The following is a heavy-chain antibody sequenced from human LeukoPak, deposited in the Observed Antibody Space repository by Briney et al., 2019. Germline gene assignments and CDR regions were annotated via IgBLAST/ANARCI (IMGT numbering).Heavy chain of an antibody. CDR1: GGSISSYY. V-gene: IGHV4-59*08. Sequence: SETLSLTCTVSGGSISSYYWSWIRQPPGKGLEWIGYIYYSGSTNYSPSLKSRVTISVDTSKNQFSLKLSSVTAADTAVYYCARHLRSMVRGVITTYYYYGMDVWGQGTTVTVSS. CDR3: ARHLRSMVRGVITTYYYYGMDV. CDR2: IYYSGST. J-gene: IGHJ6*02. D-gene: IGHD3-10*01.